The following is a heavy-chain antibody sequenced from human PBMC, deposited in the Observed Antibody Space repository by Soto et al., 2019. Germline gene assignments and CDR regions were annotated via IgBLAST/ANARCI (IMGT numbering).Heavy chain of an antibody. CDR3: GKERRGSGWSVCNF. J-gene: IGHJ4*02. V-gene: IGHV3-23*01. Sequence: GGSLRLSCTASGFPFSHYAMNWVRQGPGTRLEWVADISGSGDSARYADSVRGRFTISRDNSRDTLYLQMNSLRVDDTAVYYCGKERRGSGWSVCNFWGQGALVAVSS. CDR2: ISGSGDSA. CDR1: GFPFSHYA. D-gene: IGHD6-19*01.